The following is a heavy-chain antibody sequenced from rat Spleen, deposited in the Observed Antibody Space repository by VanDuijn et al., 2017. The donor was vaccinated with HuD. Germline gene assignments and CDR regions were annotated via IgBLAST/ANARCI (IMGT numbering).Heavy chain of an antibody. D-gene: IGHD1-7*01. CDR1: GFTFSNYG. Sequence: EVKLVESGGGLVQPGNSLTLSCVASGFTFSNYGMHWIRQAPKKGLEWIAMIYYDSSKMYYADTVKGRFTISRDNSKNTLYLQMDSLRSEDTATYYCTKALWVYCFDYWGQGVMVTVSS. CDR3: TKALWVYCFDY. CDR2: IYYDSSKM. V-gene: IGHV5-54*01. J-gene: IGHJ2*01.